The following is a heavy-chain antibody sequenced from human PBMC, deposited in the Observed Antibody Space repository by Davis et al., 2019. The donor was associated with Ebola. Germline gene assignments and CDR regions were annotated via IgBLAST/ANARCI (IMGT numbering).Heavy chain of an antibody. D-gene: IGHD2-15*01. CDR2: VYYGGST. CDR1: GGSISGYY. J-gene: IGHJ4*02. Sequence: MPSETLSLTCTVSGGSISGYYWSWIRQPPGKGLEWIGYVYYGGSTDYNPSLKSRVTMSVDTSKSQFSLNLSSVNAADTAVYYCARTDRFCSGGRCYSGDDFDYWGQGTLVTVSS. CDR3: ARTDRFCSGGRCYSGDDFDY. V-gene: IGHV4-59*13.